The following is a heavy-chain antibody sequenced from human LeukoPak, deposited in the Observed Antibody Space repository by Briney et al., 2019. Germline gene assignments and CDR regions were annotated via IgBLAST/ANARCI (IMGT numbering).Heavy chain of an antibody. CDR3: ARGKGVDY. Sequence: GGSLRLSCAASGFTVSSNYMSWVRQAPGKGLEWVANIKQDGSEKYYVDSVKGRFTISRDNAKNSLYLQMNSLRAEDTAVYYCARGKGVDYWGQGTLVTVSS. CDR1: GFTVSSNY. CDR2: IKQDGSEK. J-gene: IGHJ4*02. V-gene: IGHV3-7*01. D-gene: IGHD3-16*01.